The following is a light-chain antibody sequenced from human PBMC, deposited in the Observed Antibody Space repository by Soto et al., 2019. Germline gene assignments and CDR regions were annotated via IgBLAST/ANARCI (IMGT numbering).Light chain of an antibody. CDR3: QQSYSTHTWT. V-gene: IGKV1-39*01. CDR2: AAS. Sequence: DIQMTQSPSSLSASVGDRVTITCRASQSISSYLNWYQQKPGKAPKLLIYAASSLQSGVPSRFSGSGSGTDFTHTISRLQPEDFATYYWQQSYSTHTWTFGQETKVEI. CDR1: QSISSY. J-gene: IGKJ1*01.